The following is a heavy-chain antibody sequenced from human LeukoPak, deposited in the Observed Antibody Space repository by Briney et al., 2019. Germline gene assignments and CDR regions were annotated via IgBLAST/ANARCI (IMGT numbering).Heavy chain of an antibody. V-gene: IGHV2-5*02. Sequence: SGPTLVKPTQTLTLTCTVSVFSLNTGAVGVGWIRQPPGNALEWLGLIYWDDDKRYSPSLKARVTITKDTSQNQVVLTMTNMDPVDTATYYCARRQGEAVADYFDYWGQGTLVTVSS. J-gene: IGHJ4*02. CDR3: ARRQGEAVADYFDY. CDR1: VFSLNTGAVG. CDR2: IYWDDDK. D-gene: IGHD6-19*01.